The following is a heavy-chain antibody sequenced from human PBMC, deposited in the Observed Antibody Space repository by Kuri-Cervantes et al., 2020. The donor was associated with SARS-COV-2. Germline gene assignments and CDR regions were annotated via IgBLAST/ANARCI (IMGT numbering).Heavy chain of an antibody. Sequence: GESLKISCDVSGFLLSASAIHWVRQASGKGLEWVGSDRGKANNYATAYAASVKGRSTISSDESKNMAYLQTHSPKTEDTAVYYCTTLIDYWGQGALVTVSS. CDR3: TTLIDY. V-gene: IGHV3-73*01. CDR2: DRGKANNYAT. CDR1: GFLLSASA. J-gene: IGHJ4*02.